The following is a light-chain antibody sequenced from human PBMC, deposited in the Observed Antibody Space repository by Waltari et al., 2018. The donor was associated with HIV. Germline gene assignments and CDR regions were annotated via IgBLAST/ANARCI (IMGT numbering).Light chain of an antibody. V-gene: IGKV3-11*01. CDR1: QSVSNY. CDR3: QHRSNWPIT. CDR2: GAS. Sequence: VLTQSPASLVLSPGERDTLSCRASQSVSNYLAWYQQKPGQAPRLLIYGASSRATGIPARFSGSGSGTDFTLTISSLEPGDFAVYYCQHRSNWPITFGQGTRLEIK. J-gene: IGKJ5*01.